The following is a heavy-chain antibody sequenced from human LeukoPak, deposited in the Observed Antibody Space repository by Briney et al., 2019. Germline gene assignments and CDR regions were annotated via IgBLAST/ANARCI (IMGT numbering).Heavy chain of an antibody. V-gene: IGHV3-33*01. CDR1: GFTFSSYG. CDR2: IWYDGSNK. J-gene: IGHJ6*03. CDR3: ARDPYDSSGYYSSYYYYYYMDV. D-gene: IGHD3-22*01. Sequence: GGSLRLSCAASGFTFSSYGMHWVRQAPGKGLEWVAVIWYDGSNKYYADSVKGRFTISRDNSKNTLYLQMNSLRAEDTAVYYCARDPYDSSGYYSSYYYYYYMDVWGKGTTVTVSS.